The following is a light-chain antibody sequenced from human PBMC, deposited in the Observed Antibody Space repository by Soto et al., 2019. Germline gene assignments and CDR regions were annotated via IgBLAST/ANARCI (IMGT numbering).Light chain of an antibody. CDR1: STEIGAYNF. J-gene: IGLJ2*01. CDR2: EVT. Sequence: QSALTQPASVYGSPGQSITISCTGTSTEIGAYNFVSWYNQHPGKGPKLLISEVTHRPSGVSDRFSGSKSGDTAFLTISGNQTEDEADYYCSSYTTLTTVIFVGGNKLTVL. CDR3: SSYTTLTTVI. V-gene: IGLV2-14*01.